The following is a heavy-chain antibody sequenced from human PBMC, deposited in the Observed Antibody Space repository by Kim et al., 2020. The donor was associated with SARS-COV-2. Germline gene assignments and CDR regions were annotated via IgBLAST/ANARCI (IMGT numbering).Heavy chain of an antibody. CDR1: GFTFSSYE. J-gene: IGHJ6*02. D-gene: IGHD6-19*01. V-gene: IGHV3-48*03. CDR2: ISSSGSTI. CDR3: ARDRFAAHIAVAGIDYYYYGMGV. Sequence: GGSLRLSCAASGFTFSSYEMNWVRQAPGKGLEWVSFISSSGSTIYYADSVKCRFPISSDNAKNSLYLQMNSLGAEDTAVYYCARDRFAAHIAVAGIDYYYYGMGVWGQGTTVTVSS.